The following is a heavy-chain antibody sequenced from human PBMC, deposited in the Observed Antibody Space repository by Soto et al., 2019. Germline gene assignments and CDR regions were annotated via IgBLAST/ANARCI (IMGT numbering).Heavy chain of an antibody. CDR2: MNPRSGNT. CDR1: GYPFTSCD. Sequence: GDSVKVCFKASGYPFTSCDFYLVRQAAGQGLEWMGYMNPRSGNTGYEQKFQVRVTMTRDTSISTAYMELSSLTSDDTAVYYCTASSWTGAGLDFWGQGTPVTVS. CDR3: TASSWTGAGLDF. V-gene: IGHV1-8*01. J-gene: IGHJ4*01. D-gene: IGHD6-13*01.